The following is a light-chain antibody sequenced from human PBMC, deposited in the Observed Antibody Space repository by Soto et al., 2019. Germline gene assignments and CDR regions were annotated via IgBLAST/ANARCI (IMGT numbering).Light chain of an antibody. CDR1: QSVSRF. Sequence: EIVLTQSPATLSLSPGERATLSCRASQSVSRFLAWYQRKPGQAPRLLVYDASNRATGIPARFSGSGSGTDFTLTISSLEPEDFALYYCQQRSNLLTFGGGTKVEIK. CDR2: DAS. CDR3: QQRSNLLT. J-gene: IGKJ4*01. V-gene: IGKV3-11*01.